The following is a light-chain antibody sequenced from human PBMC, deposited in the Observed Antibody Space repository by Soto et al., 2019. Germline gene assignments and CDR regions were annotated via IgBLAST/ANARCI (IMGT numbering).Light chain of an antibody. CDR3: QVWDRSSDHRV. V-gene: IGLV3-21*04. CDR2: YDS. CDR1: NIGSKS. Sequence: SYELTQPPSVSVAPGKTARITCGGNNIGSKSVHWYQQKPGKAPVLVIYYDSDRPPGIPERFSGSNSGNTATLTISRVEAGDEADYYCQVWDRSSDHRVFGAGSKVTGL. J-gene: IGLJ3*02.